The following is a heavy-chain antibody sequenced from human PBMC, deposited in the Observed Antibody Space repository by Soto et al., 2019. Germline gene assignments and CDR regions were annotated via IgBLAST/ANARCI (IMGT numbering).Heavy chain of an antibody. CDR1: GASISGGDYY. CDR3: ARATYDSSTYYLDY. J-gene: IGHJ4*02. CDR2: IYYTGNT. D-gene: IGHD3-22*01. V-gene: IGHV4-30-4*01. Sequence: QVQLQESGPGLVKPSQTLSLTCTVSGASISGGDYYWTWIRQPPGKGLEWIGSIYYTGNTYSNPSRESRRSISLAPSNTQFALRLTSVTAPDPALYYSARATYDSSTYYLDYWGQGTLVPVSS.